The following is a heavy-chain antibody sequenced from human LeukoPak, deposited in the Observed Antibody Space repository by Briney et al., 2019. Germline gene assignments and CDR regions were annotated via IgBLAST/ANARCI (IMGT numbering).Heavy chain of an antibody. CDR3: ARRERYYYDSSSYYYEAFDI. Sequence: SQTLSLTCAISGDSVSSNSAAWSWIRQSPSRGLEWLGRTYYRSKWYNDYAVSVKSRITINPDTSKNQFSLQLNSVTPEDTAVYYCARRERYYYDSSSYYYEAFDIWGQGTMVTVSS. D-gene: IGHD3-22*01. J-gene: IGHJ3*02. V-gene: IGHV6-1*01. CDR2: TYYRSKWYN. CDR1: GDSVSSNSAA.